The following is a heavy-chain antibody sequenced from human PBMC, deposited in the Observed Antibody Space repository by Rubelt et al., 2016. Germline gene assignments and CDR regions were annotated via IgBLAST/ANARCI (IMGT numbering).Heavy chain of an antibody. Sequence: QVQLQESGPGLVKPSETLSLTCTVSGGSISSYYWSWLRQPPGKGLAWIGSIYYSGTPPHNPPLRRRVTISVEPSKNQFVRKLGAVTAADTDEYYWARGPNDYDSSGRLNWFDPWGQGTLVTVSS. J-gene: IGHJ5*02. CDR1: GGSISSYY. CDR3: ARGPNDYDSSGRLNWFDP. V-gene: IGHV4-59*01. CDR2: IYYSGTP. D-gene: IGHD3-22*01.